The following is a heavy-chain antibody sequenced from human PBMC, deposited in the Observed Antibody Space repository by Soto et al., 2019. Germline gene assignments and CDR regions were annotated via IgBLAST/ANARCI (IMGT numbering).Heavy chain of an antibody. J-gene: IGHJ5*02. D-gene: IGHD1-26*01. Sequence: QLQLQESGPGLVKPSETLSLTCTVSGGSISSSSYYWGWIRQPPGKGLEWIGSIYYSGSTYYNPSLKSRVTISVDTSKNQFSLKLSSVTAADTAVYYCASPSPGASGWFDPWGQGTLVTVSS. CDR1: GGSISSSSYY. CDR3: ASPSPGASGWFDP. V-gene: IGHV4-39*01. CDR2: IYYSGST.